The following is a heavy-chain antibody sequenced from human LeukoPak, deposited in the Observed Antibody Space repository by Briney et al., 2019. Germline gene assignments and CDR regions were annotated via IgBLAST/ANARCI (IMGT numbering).Heavy chain of an antibody. CDR2: ISSSSSTI. D-gene: IGHD3-22*01. Sequence: AGGSLRLSCAASGFTFSSYSMNWVRQAPGKGLEWVSYISSSSSTIYYADSVKGRFTISRDNAKNSLYLQMNSLRAEDTAVYYCARAPTTPYYYDSSGYWLGMDVWGQGTTVTVSS. CDR3: ARAPTTPYYYDSSGYWLGMDV. V-gene: IGHV3-48*04. CDR1: GFTFSSYS. J-gene: IGHJ6*02.